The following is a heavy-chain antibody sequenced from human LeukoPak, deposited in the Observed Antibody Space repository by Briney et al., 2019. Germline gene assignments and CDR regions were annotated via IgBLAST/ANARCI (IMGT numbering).Heavy chain of an antibody. J-gene: IGHJ5*02. D-gene: IGHD4-11*01. V-gene: IGHV3-23*01. CDR2: VSGSGGTT. CDR3: AKESSNYVSVNWFDP. Sequence: GGSLRLSCAASGLTFSSYAMSWVRQAPGNGLEWVSGVSGSGGTTYYADSVKGRFTISRDNSKNTLYLQMNSLRAEDTAVYYCAKESSNYVSVNWFDPWGQGTLVTVSS. CDR1: GLTFSSYA.